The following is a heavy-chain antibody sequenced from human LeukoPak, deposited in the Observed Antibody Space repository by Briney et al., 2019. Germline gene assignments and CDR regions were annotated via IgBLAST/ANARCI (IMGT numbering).Heavy chain of an antibody. J-gene: IGHJ4*02. Sequence: GGSLRLSCAASGFTLSDYYMSWISQAPGKGLEWVSAISGSGGSTYYADSVKGRFTISRDNSKNTLYLQMNSLRAEDTAVYYCAKDRTSGSYRYFDYWGQGTLVTVSS. D-gene: IGHD1-26*01. CDR1: GFTLSDYY. CDR2: ISGSGGST. CDR3: AKDRTSGSYRYFDY. V-gene: IGHV3-23*01.